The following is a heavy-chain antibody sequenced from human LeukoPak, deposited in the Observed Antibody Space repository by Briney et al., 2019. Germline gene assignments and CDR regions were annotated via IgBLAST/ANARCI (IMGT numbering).Heavy chain of an antibody. D-gene: IGHD3-22*01. CDR3: AREGYYDSSGYNWFDP. CDR1: GGSISSGGYS. J-gene: IGHJ5*02. V-gene: IGHV4-30-2*01. CDR2: IYHSGST. Sequence: SETLSLTCAVSGGSISSGGYSWSWIRQPPGKGLEWIGYIYHSGSTYYNPSLKSRVTISVDRSKNQFSLRLTSVTAADTAVYYCAREGYYDSSGYNWFDPWGQRTLVTVSS.